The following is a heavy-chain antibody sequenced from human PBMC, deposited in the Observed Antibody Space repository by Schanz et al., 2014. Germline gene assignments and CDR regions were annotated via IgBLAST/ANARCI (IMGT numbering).Heavy chain of an antibody. CDR3: ASLIGTTSAHFYGMDV. V-gene: IGHV3-NL1*01. CDR1: GFTFSTYA. Sequence: QVQLVESGGGVVQPGRSLRLSCAASGFTFSTYAMHWVRQAPGKGLEWVSVIYSGDNTYYADSVKGRFTISRDNSKNTVYLQMNSLRAEDTAVYFCASLIGTTSAHFYGMDVWGQGTTVTVSS. D-gene: IGHD1-7*01. J-gene: IGHJ6*01. CDR2: IYSGDNT.